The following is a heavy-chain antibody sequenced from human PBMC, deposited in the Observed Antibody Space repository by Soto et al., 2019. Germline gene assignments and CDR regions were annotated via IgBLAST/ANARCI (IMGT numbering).Heavy chain of an antibody. CDR3: ALPWFGDAYYYGMDV. Sequence: SETLSLTCAVYGGSFSGYYWSWIRQPPGKGLEWIGEINHSGSTNYNPSLKSRVTISVDTSKNQFSLKLSSVTAADTAVYYCALPWFGDAYYYGMDVWGKGTKVTVSS. D-gene: IGHD3-10*01. CDR1: GGSFSGYY. CDR2: INHSGST. V-gene: IGHV4-34*01. J-gene: IGHJ6*04.